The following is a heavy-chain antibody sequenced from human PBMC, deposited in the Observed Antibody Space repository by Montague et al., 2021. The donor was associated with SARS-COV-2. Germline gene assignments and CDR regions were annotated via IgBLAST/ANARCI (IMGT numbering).Heavy chain of an antibody. CDR2: IFHSGIT. V-gene: IGHV4-59*13. D-gene: IGHD1-20*01. Sequence: SETLSLTCSVSGGSISGYYWSWIRQSPGKGLEWIGYIFHSGITDXNPSLKSRVTISVDMSKNQFSLQLNSVTAADSAVYYCARTEYNWNDWFDPWGQGTLVTVSS. CDR1: GGSISGYY. CDR3: ARTEYNWNDWFDP. J-gene: IGHJ5*02.